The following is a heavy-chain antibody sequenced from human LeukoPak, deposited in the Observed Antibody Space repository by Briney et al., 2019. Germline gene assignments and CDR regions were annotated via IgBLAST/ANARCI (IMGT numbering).Heavy chain of an antibody. CDR3: TRLLHSNTDYYYYYGMDV. D-gene: IGHD2/OR15-2a*01. J-gene: IGHJ6*02. CDR1: GFTFSGSA. V-gene: IGHV3-73*01. Sequence: PGGSLRLSCEASGFTFSGSAMHWVRQASGKGLEWVGRIRSTTDTAYAASVKGRFTISRDDSKNTAYLQMNSLKTEDTAVYYCTRLLHSNTDYYYYYGMDVWGQGTTVTVSS. CDR2: IRSTTDT.